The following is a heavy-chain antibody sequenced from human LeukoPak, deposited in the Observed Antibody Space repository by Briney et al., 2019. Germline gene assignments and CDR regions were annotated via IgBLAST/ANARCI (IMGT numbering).Heavy chain of an antibody. CDR3: ARRHHFGFLDS. CDR1: GVMFPSYW. J-gene: IGHJ4*02. D-gene: IGHD3-10*01. CDR2: IKQDGSEK. Sequence: GGSVTLSCAASGVMFPSYWMTWVRQAPGKGLEGVANIKQDGSEKYYVDSVKGRLTISRDNGKDSVYLKMNSLRAEDTAVYYCARRHHFGFLDSWGQGTLVTVSS. V-gene: IGHV3-7*04.